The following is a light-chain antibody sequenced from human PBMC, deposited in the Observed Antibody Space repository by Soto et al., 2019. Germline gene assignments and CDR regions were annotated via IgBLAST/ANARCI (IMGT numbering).Light chain of an antibody. Sequence: QSVLTQPPSASETPGQRITISCSGSGSNIGSNTVTWYQQLPRAAPKLLIYTNNQRPSGVPDRFSGSRSGTSASLAISGLQSGDEADYYCATWDDNLNGYVFGTGTKLTVL. CDR1: GSNIGSNT. CDR3: ATWDDNLNGYV. CDR2: TNN. J-gene: IGLJ1*01. V-gene: IGLV1-44*01.